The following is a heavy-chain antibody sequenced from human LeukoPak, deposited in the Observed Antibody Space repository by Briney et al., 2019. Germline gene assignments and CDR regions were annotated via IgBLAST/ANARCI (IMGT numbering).Heavy chain of an antibody. CDR3: ARRAGAYSHPYDY. CDR1: GFTVSSNS. J-gene: IGHJ4*02. CDR2: IYSDNT. D-gene: IGHD4/OR15-4a*01. V-gene: IGHV3-53*01. Sequence: GGSLRLSCTVSGFTVSSNSMSWVRQAPGKGFEWVSFIYSDNTHYSDSVKGRFTISRDNSKNTLYLQMNSLRAEDTAVYYCARRAGAYSHPYDYWGQGTLVTVSS.